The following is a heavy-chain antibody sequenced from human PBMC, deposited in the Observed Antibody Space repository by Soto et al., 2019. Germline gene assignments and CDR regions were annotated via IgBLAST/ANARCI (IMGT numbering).Heavy chain of an antibody. V-gene: IGHV1-69*12. Sequence: QVQLVQSGAEVKKPGSSVKVSCKASGGTFSCYAISWVRQAPGQGLEWMGGIIPIFGTANYAQKFQGRVTITADESTSTAYMELSSLRSEDTAVYYCARGYCSGGSCYEYFQHWGQGTLVTVSS. CDR2: IIPIFGTA. CDR1: GGTFSCYA. CDR3: ARGYCSGGSCYEYFQH. D-gene: IGHD2-15*01. J-gene: IGHJ1*01.